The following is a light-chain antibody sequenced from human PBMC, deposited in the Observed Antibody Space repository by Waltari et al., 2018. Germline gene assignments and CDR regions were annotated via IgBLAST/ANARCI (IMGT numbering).Light chain of an antibody. V-gene: IGLV1-44*01. J-gene: IGLJ2*01. CDR3: AAWDDSLNGPV. Sequence: QSVLTQPPSASGTPGPRVTISCSGSSSNIGSTTVTWYQQLPGTAPKLLIYSNNQRPSGVPDRFSGSKSGTSASLAISGLQSEDEADYYCAAWDDSLNGPVFGGGTKLTVL. CDR2: SNN. CDR1: SSNIGSTT.